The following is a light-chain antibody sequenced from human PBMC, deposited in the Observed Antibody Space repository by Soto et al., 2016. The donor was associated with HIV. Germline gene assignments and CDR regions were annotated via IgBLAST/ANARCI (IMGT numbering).Light chain of an antibody. J-gene: IGLJ3*02. V-gene: IGLV3-19*01. CDR3: NCRDSSGNHQV. Sequence: SSELTQDPAVSVALGQTVRITCQGDSLRNYYANWYQQKPGQAPILVMYDKNNRPSGIPDRFSASTSGNTASLTITGAQAEDEADYYCNCRDSSGNHQVFGGGTKLTVL. CDR1: SLRNYY. CDR2: DKN.